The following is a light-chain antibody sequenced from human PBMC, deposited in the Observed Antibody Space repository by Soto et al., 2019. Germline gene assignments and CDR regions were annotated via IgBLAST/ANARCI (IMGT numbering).Light chain of an antibody. Sequence: AIRMAQSSFSFSASKRGRGTINCWASQGISSYLAWYQQKPGKAPKLPIYAASTLQSGVPSRFSGSGSGTDFTLTISCLQSEDFATYYCQQYYSYSWTFGQGTKVDIK. CDR2: AAS. CDR1: QGISSY. V-gene: IGKV1-8*01. CDR3: QQYYSYSWT. J-gene: IGKJ1*01.